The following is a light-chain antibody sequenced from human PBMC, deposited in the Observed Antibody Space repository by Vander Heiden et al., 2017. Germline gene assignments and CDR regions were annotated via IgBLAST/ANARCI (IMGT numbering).Light chain of an antibody. V-gene: IGKV4-1*01. J-gene: IGKJ4*01. CDR1: QSVLDRANNRNY. CDR2: WAS. CDR3: HQYFSTRT. Sequence: DSVFVRCPDSLTVSLGERATINCKSSQSVLDRANNRNYLAWYQQKPGQPPKLLIYWASTRESGVPDRFSGGGSGTDFTLTIVNPQAVDVALYYFHQYFSTRTFGGGTKVEIK.